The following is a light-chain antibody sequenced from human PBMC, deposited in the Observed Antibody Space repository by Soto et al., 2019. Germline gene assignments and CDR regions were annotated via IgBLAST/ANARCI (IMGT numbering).Light chain of an antibody. CDR2: EVF. CDR3: SSYTSGATLI. J-gene: IGLJ2*01. Sequence: QSALTQPASVSGSPGQSITISCTATSSDVGDYKYVSWYQQSTGKAPKLIIYEVFNRPSGVSDRFSGSKSGYTASLIISGLQAEDEADYYCSSYTSGATLIFGGGTKLTVL. CDR1: SSDVGDYKY. V-gene: IGLV2-14*01.